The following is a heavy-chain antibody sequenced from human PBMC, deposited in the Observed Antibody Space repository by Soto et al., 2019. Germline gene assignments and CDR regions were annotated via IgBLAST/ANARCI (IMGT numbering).Heavy chain of an antibody. CDR3: ASWVIGCSGGSCLKRGINWFDP. CDR2: IYYSGST. J-gene: IGHJ5*02. CDR1: GGSISSGGYY. D-gene: IGHD2-15*01. V-gene: IGHV4-31*03. Sequence: SETLSLTCTVSGGSISSGGYYWSWIRQHPGKGLEWIGYIYYSGSTYYNPSLKSRVTISVGTSKNQFSLKLSSVTAADTAVYYCASWVIGCSGGSCLKRGINWFDPSGQGTRVTVSS.